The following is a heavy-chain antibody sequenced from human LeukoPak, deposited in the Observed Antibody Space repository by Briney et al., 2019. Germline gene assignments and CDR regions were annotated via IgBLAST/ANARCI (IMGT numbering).Heavy chain of an antibody. Sequence: SETLSLTCSVSGASFSTNYWSWIRQPPGRGLEWIGYVFDSGSTNYNPSLKSRVTISVDTSTKQFSLRLSSVTAADTAVYYCARLYQQSKWKYYYYYLDVWGKGTAVTVSS. CDR1: GASFSTNY. CDR2: VFDSGST. V-gene: IGHV4-59*01. J-gene: IGHJ6*03. D-gene: IGHD1-1*01. CDR3: ARLYQQSKWKYYYYYLDV.